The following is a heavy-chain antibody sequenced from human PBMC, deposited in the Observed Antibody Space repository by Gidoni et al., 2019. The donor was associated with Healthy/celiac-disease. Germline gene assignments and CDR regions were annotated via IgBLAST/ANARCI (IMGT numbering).Heavy chain of an antibody. V-gene: IGHV3-7*01. J-gene: IGHJ4*02. D-gene: IGHD5-12*01. CDR3: ARDRLRLGTIDY. CDR1: GFPFSSYW. Sequence: EVQLVESGGGLVQPGGSLRLSCAASGFPFSSYWMSWVRQAPGKGLEWVANIKQDGSEKYYVDSVKGRFTISRDNAKNSLYLQMNSLRAEDTAVYYCARDRLRLGTIDYWGQGTLVTVSS. CDR2: IKQDGSEK.